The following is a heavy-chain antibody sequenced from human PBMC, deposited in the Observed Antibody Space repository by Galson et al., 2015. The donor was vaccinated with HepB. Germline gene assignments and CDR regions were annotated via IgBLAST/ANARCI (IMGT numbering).Heavy chain of an antibody. CDR1: GFTFSNYG. D-gene: IGHD3-16*02. CDR2: VSYSGGTT. V-gene: IGHV3-74*01. Sequence: SLRLSCAASGFTFSNYGMHWVRQAPGKGLEWVSRVSYSGGTTYYADSVKARFTISRDISKNTLYLHMNSLRAEDTAIYYCVTGIRRKIYRKFDLWGQGTLVIVSS. J-gene: IGHJ4*02. CDR3: VTGIRRKIYRKFDL.